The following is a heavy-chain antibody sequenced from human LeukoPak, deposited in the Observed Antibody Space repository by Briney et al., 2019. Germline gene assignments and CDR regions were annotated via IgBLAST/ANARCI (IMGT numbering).Heavy chain of an antibody. CDR2: INHSGST. CDR1: GGSFSGYY. J-gene: IGHJ3*02. D-gene: IGHD6-13*01. CDR3: ARQFSSSWVDSFDI. Sequence: PSETLSLTCAVYGGSFSGYYWSWIRQPPGKGLEWIGEINHSGSTNYNPSLKSRVTISVDTSKNQFSLKLSSVTAADTAVYYCARQFSSSWVDSFDIWGQGTMVTVSS. V-gene: IGHV4-34*01.